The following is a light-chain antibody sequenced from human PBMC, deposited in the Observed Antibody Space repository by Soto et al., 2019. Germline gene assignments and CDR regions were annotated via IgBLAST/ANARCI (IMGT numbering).Light chain of an antibody. CDR2: GNS. V-gene: IGLV1-40*01. J-gene: IGLJ1*01. CDR1: SSNIGAGYD. Sequence: QSVLTQPPSVSGAPGQRVTISCTGSSSNIGAGYDVHWYQQLPGTAPKLLFYGNSNRPSGVPDRFSGSKSGTSASLAITGLQAEDEADYYCQSYDSSLSGRVFGTGTKLTVL. CDR3: QSYDSSLSGRV.